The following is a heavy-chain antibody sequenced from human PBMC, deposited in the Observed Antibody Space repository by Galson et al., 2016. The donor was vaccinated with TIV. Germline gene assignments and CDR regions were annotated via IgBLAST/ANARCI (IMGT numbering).Heavy chain of an antibody. D-gene: IGHD3-22*01. V-gene: IGHV3-13*01. CDR1: GFSFSTYD. Sequence: SLRLSCATSGFSFSTYDMHWVRQAAGKGLEWVSAIGTTGDTYYTDSVKGRFTISSNNATKSLYLQMNSLRAGDTAVYFCASSSFDCSGYKCYGGQFDHWGQGTLVTVSS. CDR2: IGTTGDT. J-gene: IGHJ4*02. CDR3: ASSSFDCSGYKCYGGQFDH.